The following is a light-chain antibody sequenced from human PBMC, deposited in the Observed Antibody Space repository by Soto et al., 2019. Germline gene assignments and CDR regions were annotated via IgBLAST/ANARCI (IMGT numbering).Light chain of an antibody. J-gene: IGKJ5*01. Sequence: EIVMTQSPATLSVSPGERATLSCRASQSVSSNLAWYKQKPDQAPRLLIYGASTRATGIPARFSSRGSGTEFTLTISSLQSEDFAVYYCQQYNNWPPITFGQGTRLEIK. CDR1: QSVSSN. CDR2: GAS. V-gene: IGKV3-15*01. CDR3: QQYNNWPPIT.